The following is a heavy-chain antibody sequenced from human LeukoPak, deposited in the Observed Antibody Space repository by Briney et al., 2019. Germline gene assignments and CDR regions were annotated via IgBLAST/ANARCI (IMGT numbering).Heavy chain of an antibody. CDR1: GGSISSSSYY. CDR2: IYYSGST. V-gene: IGHV4-39*01. J-gene: IGHJ4*02. D-gene: IGHD4-17*01. CDR3: ARHYDYFDY. Sequence: SETLSLTCTVSGGSISSSSYYWGWIRQPPGKGLEWIGSIYYSGSTYYNPSLKSRVTISVDTSKNQFSLNLNSVTAADTAVSHCARHYDYFDYWGQGTLVTVSS.